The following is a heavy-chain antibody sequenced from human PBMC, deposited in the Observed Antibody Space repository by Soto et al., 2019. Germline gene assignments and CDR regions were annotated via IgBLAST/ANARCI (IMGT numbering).Heavy chain of an antibody. CDR1: GFTFSCYA. J-gene: IGHJ3*02. CDR2: ISGSGGST. D-gene: IGHD3-10*01. CDR3: ATDQLLWFGESSDAFDI. V-gene: IGHV3-23*01. Sequence: PGGSLRLSCAASGFTFSCYAMSWVRQAPGKGLEWVSAISGSGGSTYYADPVKGRFTISRDNSKNTLYLQMNSLRAEDTAVYYCATDQLLWFGESSDAFDIWGQGTMVTVSS.